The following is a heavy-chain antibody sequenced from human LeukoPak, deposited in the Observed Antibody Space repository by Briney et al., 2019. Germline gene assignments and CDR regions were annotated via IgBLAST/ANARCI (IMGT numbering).Heavy chain of an antibody. J-gene: IGHJ3*02. CDR1: GFTVSSNY. D-gene: IGHD1-7*01. V-gene: IGHV3-66*01. Sequence: PGGSLRLSCAASGFTVSSNYMSWVRQAPGKGLEWVSVIFSDGNTYYADSVKGRFSISRDNSKNTLYLQMNSLRAEDTAVYYCARKPITGTTLGPFDMWGQGTMVTVSS. CDR3: ARKPITGTTLGPFDM. CDR2: IFSDGNT.